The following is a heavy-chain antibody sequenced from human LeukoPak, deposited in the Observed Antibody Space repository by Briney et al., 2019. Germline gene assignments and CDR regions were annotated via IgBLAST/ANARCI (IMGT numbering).Heavy chain of an antibody. J-gene: IGHJ4*02. V-gene: IGHV3-30*03. CDR1: GFTFSSYG. Sequence: GRSLRLSCAASGFTFSSYGMHWVRQAPGKGLEWVAVISYDGSNKYYADSVKGRFTISRDNSKNTLYLQMNSLRAEDTAVYYCARGRYDILTGYYYDYWGQGTLVTVSS. CDR3: ARGRYDILTGYYYDY. D-gene: IGHD3-9*01. CDR2: ISYDGSNK.